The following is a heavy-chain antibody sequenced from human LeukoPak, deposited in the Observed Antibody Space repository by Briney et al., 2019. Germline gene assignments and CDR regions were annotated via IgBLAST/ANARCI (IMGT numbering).Heavy chain of an antibody. V-gene: IGHV4-38-2*01. CDR1: GYSISSGYY. Sequence: SETLSLTCAVSGYSISSGYYWGWIRQPPGQGLEWIGSIYHSGSTCYNPSLKSRVTISVDTSKNQFSLKLSSVTAADTAVYYCARGIDYGDYEPIDYWGQGTLVTVSS. CDR3: ARGIDYGDYEPIDY. D-gene: IGHD4-17*01. CDR2: IYHSGST. J-gene: IGHJ4*02.